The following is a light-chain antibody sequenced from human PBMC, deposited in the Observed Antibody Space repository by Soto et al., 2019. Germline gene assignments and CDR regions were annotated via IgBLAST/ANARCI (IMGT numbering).Light chain of an antibody. CDR2: GAS. CDR3: QQYSAWPLT. V-gene: IGKV3-15*01. CDR1: QSVRSN. J-gene: IGKJ4*01. Sequence: EIVMTQSPAALSESPGERATLFCRASQSVRSNFLAWYQQKPGQAPRLLIYGASTRATGVPGRFSGSGSGTEFTRTIIILQSEEFAVYYCQQYSAWPLTFGGGTKVEIK.